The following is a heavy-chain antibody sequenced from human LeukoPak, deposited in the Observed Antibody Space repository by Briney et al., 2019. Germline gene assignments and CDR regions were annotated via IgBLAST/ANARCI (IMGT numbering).Heavy chain of an antibody. J-gene: IGHJ4*02. CDR3: AKLNMLTGDSTSMTQEDY. V-gene: IGHV3-23*01. D-gene: IGHD7-27*01. Sequence: PGGSLRLSCAASGFTFSSYAMSWVRQAPGKGLEWVSAISGSGGSTYYADSVKGRFTISRDNSKNTLYLQMNSLRAEDTAVYYCAKLNMLTGDSTSMTQEDYWGQGTLVTVSS. CDR1: GFTFSSYA. CDR2: ISGSGGST.